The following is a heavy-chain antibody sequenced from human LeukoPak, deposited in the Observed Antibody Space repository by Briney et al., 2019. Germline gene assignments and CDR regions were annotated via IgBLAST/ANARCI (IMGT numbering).Heavy chain of an antibody. CDR1: GFIVSRRY. CDR2: IYTDGST. Sequence: PGGSLRLSCAASGFIVSRRYMSWVRQAPGKGLEWVSVIYTDGSTYYADSVKGRFTISRDNSRNTLYLQMNTLRAEDTAVYYCAKGAYGYYYYGMDVWGRGTTVTVSS. V-gene: IGHV3-53*01. CDR3: AKGAYGYYYYGMDV. J-gene: IGHJ6*02. D-gene: IGHD5-12*01.